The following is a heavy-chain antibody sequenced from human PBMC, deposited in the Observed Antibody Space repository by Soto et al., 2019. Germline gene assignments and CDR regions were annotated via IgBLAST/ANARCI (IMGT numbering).Heavy chain of an antibody. Sequence: PGGSLRLSCAVSGFTFSDYGMHWVRQAPGKGLEWVAVMSYAGTYKYYADSVKGRFTISRDLSGNTLFLQMNSLRLEDTAVYYCAKLPRKYYDFWSGYWPSGWYGMDVWGQGTKVTVSS. D-gene: IGHD3-3*01. CDR2: MSYAGTYK. CDR3: AKLPRKYYDFWSGYWPSGWYGMDV. V-gene: IGHV3-30*18. J-gene: IGHJ6*02. CDR1: GFTFSDYG.